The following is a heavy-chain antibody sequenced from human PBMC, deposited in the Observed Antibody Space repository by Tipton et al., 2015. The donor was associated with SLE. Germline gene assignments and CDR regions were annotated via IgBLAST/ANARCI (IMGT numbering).Heavy chain of an antibody. J-gene: IGHJ6*02. CDR1: GGSFSGYY. D-gene: IGHD3-3*01. Sequence: TLSLTCAVYGGSFSGYYWSWIRQPPGKGLEWIGEINHSGSTNYNPSLKSRVSISVDTSKNQFSLKLSSVTAADTAVYYCARDRGIFGVVGPYGMDVWGQGTTVTVSS. CDR3: ARDRGIFGVVGPYGMDV. V-gene: IGHV4-34*01. CDR2: INHSGST.